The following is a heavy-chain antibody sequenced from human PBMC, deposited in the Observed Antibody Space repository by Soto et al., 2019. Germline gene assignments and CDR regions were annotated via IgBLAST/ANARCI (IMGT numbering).Heavy chain of an antibody. CDR1: GYTFTSFG. J-gene: IGHJ4*02. CDR2: ISAYNGNT. CDR3: ARNRYGSGSYTY. V-gene: IGHV1-18*01. D-gene: IGHD3-10*01. Sequence: GASVKGSCKASGYTFTSFGLTWVRLAPGQGLEWMGWISAYNGNTNYAQKLQGRVTMTTDTSTSTAYMELRSLRSDDTAVYYCARNRYGSGSYTYWRQGTLVPVSS.